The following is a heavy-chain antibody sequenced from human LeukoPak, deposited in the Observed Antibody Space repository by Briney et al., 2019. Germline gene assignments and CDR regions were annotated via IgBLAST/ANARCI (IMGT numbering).Heavy chain of an antibody. J-gene: IGHJ5*02. CDR3: AKGRVRGVEYNRFDP. D-gene: IGHD3-10*01. CDR1: GFTFDDYA. Sequence: GGSLRLSCAASGFTFDDYAMHWVRQAPGKGLEWVSGISWNSGSIGYADSVKGRFTISRDNAKNSLYLQMNSLRAEDTALYYCAKGRVRGVEYNRFDPWGQGTLVTVSS. CDR2: ISWNSGSI. V-gene: IGHV3-9*01.